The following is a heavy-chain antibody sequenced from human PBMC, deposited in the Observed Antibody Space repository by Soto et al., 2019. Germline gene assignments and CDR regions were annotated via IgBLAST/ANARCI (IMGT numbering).Heavy chain of an antibody. V-gene: IGHV1-18*01. Sequence: QVQLVQSGAEVKKPGASVKVSCKASGYIFTSYGIHWVRQAPGQGLEWMGWISGYNGNTNYAQKLQGRVTMTTDTFTSTAYMELRSLRSDDTAAYYCAREMDDSSVSSAEYIQHWGQGTLVTVSS. J-gene: IGHJ1*01. D-gene: IGHD6-13*01. CDR3: AREMDDSSVSSAEYIQH. CDR1: GYIFTSYG. CDR2: ISGYNGNT.